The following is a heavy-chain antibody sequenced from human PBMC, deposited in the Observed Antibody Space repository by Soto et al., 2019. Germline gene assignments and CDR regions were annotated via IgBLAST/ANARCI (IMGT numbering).Heavy chain of an antibody. CDR2: IYSGGSA. D-gene: IGHD1-26*01. V-gene: IGHV3-53*01. CDR3: ARTIVGSTFDAFDI. CDR1: GFTVSSNY. J-gene: IGHJ3*02. Sequence: GGSLRLSCAASGFTVSSNYMSWVRQAPGRGLEWVSIIYSGGSAYYAESVKGRFTISRDTSKNTLSLQMTNLRAEDTAIYYCARTIVGSTFDAFDIWGQG.